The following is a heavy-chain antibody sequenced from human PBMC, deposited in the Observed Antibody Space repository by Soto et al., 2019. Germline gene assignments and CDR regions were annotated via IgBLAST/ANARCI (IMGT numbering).Heavy chain of an antibody. D-gene: IGHD2-15*01. J-gene: IGHJ5*02. V-gene: IGHV1-3*01. CDR3: ARERPEKDIVVVVAANRGMWFDP. CDR1: GYTFTSYA. CDR2: INAGNGNT. Sequence: GASVKVSCKASGYTFTSYAMHWVRQAPGQRLEWMGWINAGNGNTKYSQKSQGRVTITRDTSASTAYMELSSLRSEDTAVYYCARERPEKDIVVVVAANRGMWFDPWGQGTLVTVSS.